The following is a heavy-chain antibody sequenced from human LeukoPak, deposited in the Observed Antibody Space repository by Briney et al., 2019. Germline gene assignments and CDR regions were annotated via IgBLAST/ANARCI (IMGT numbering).Heavy chain of an antibody. CDR1: GVSISSYY. CDR3: ARAITMVRGNPIYYFDY. J-gene: IGHJ4*02. V-gene: IGHV4-59*12. D-gene: IGHD3-10*01. Sequence: PSETLSLTCTVSGVSISSYYWSWIRQPPGKGLEWIGYIYYSGSTYYNPSLKSRVTISVDTSKNQFSLKLSSVTAADTAVYYCARAITMVRGNPIYYFDYWGQGTLVTVSS. CDR2: IYYSGST.